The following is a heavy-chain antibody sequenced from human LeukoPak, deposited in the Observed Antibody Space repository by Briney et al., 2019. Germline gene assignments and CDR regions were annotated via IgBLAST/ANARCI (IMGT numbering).Heavy chain of an antibody. Sequence: PSETLSLTCSVSGASINGYFWNWVRQTPEKRLEWIGYVSHTGATTSNPTLKSRVSITIDTSKNQISLTMTSVTAADSALYYCARDRRGSFYTFDLWGPGTIVSVS. V-gene: IGHV4-59*01. CDR2: VSHTGAT. CDR3: ARDRRGSFYTFDL. CDR1: GASINGYF. J-gene: IGHJ3*01. D-gene: IGHD1-26*01.